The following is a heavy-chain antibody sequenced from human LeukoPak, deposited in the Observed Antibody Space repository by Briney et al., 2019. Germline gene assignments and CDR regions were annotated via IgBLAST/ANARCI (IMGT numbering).Heavy chain of an antibody. Sequence: ASVKVSCKASGYTFTSYGISWVRQAPGQGLEWMGWISAYNGNTNYEQKLQGRVTMTADTSTSTAYMELRSLRSDDTAVYYCARDNPRGSYYVDYWGQGTLVIVSS. D-gene: IGHD3-16*01. V-gene: IGHV1-18*01. CDR1: GYTFTSYG. CDR2: ISAYNGNT. CDR3: ARDNPRGSYYVDY. J-gene: IGHJ4*02.